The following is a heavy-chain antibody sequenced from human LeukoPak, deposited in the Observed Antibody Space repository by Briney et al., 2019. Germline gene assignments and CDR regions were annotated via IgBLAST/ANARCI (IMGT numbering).Heavy chain of an antibody. CDR3: AKDLAATIPIGFDY. CDR2: ISWNSGSI. Sequence: GGSLRLSYAASGFTFDDYAMHWVRQAPGKGLEWVSGISWNSGSIGYADSVKGRFTISRDNAKNSLYLQMNSLRAEDTALYYCAKDLAATIPIGFDYWGQGTLVTVSS. CDR1: GFTFDDYA. V-gene: IGHV3-9*01. D-gene: IGHD6-13*01. J-gene: IGHJ4*02.